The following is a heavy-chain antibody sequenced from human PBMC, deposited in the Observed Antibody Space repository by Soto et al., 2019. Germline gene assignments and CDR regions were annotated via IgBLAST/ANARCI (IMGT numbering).Heavy chain of an antibody. J-gene: IGHJ6*02. CDR2: INPSGGST. CDR3: ARDNRTSFYYYYGMDV. CDR1: GYTFTSYY. Sequence: QVQLVQSGAEVKKPGASVKVSCKASGYTFTSYYMHCVRQAPGQGLEWMGIINPSGGSTSYAQKFQGRVTMTRDTSTSTVYMELSSLRSEDTAVYYCARDNRTSFYYYYGMDVWGQGTTVTVSS. V-gene: IGHV1-46*01. D-gene: IGHD1-26*01.